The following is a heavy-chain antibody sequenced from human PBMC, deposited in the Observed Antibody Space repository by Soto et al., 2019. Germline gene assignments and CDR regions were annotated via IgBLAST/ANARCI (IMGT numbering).Heavy chain of an antibody. CDR3: AGNQLPYQRDAFDI. D-gene: IGHD2-2*01. CDR1: GLTFANAR. Sequence: GGSLRLSCAASGLTFANARMNWVRQAPGKGLEWVSAISGSGGSTYYADSVKGRFTISRDNSKNTLYLQMNSLRAEDTAVYYCAGNQLPYQRDAFDIWGQGTMVTVS. CDR2: ISGSGGST. J-gene: IGHJ3*02. V-gene: IGHV3-23*01.